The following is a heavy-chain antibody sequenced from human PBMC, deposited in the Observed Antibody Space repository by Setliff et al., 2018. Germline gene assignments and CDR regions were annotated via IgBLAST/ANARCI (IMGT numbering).Heavy chain of an antibody. D-gene: IGHD3-22*01. CDR3: TTGPRDSRNYLTWLGT. CDR1: GITFKNAW. V-gene: IGHV3-15*01. J-gene: IGHJ5*02. CDR2: IKSSSEGATT. Sequence: GSLRLSCSVSGITFKNAWMTWIRQAPGKGPEWVGRIKSSSEGATTDYGAPAKVRFTISRDDSKNMIYLQMNNLKIEDTGFYYCTTGPRDSRNYLTWLGTWGQGTLVPSPQ.